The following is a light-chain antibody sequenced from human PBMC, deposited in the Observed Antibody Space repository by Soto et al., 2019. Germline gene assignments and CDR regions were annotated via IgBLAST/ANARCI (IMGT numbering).Light chain of an antibody. CDR2: NVS. V-gene: IGLV2-14*03. CDR3: TSYTSSTTYF. CDR1: TSDFNYYNS. Sequence: QSVLTQPASVPGSPGQSITISCTGTTSDFNYYNSVSWYQHHPGQAPKLMIYNVSNRPSGVSYRFSGSKSGNTASLTISGLQAEDEADYYCTSYTSSTTYFFGTGTKVTVL. J-gene: IGLJ1*01.